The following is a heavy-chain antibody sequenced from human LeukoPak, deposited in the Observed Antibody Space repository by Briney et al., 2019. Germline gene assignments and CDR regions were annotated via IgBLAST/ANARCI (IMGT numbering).Heavy chain of an antibody. CDR2: ISAYNGNT. CDR1: GYTFTSYG. Sequence: ASVKVYSMASGYTFTSYGISWVRQAPGQGLEWMGWISAYNGNTNYAQKLQGRVTMTTDTSTSTAYMELRSLRSDDTAVYYCATGRGDCGGDCRWGQGTMATVSS. J-gene: IGHJ4*02. CDR3: ATGRGDCGGDCR. V-gene: IGHV1-18*01. D-gene: IGHD2-21*02.